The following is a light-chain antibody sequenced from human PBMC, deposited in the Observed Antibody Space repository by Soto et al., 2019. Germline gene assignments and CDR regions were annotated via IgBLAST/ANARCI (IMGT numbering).Light chain of an antibody. CDR2: GAS. J-gene: IGKJ2*01. Sequence: DIVLTQSPGTLSLSPGERATLSCRASQSVSSSYLAWYQQKPGQAPRLLIYGASTRATGIPARFSGSGSGTEFTLTISSLQSEDFAVYYCQQYNNWPGTFGQGTKLEIK. CDR3: QQYNNWPGT. V-gene: IGKV3D-15*01. CDR1: QSVSSSY.